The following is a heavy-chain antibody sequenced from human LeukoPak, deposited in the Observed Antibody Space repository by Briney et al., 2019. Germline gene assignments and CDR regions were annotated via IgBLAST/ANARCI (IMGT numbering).Heavy chain of an antibody. V-gene: IGHV4-31*03. CDR1: GGSISSGGYY. CDR3: ASSRLDLPRRDGYNSPLGY. J-gene: IGHJ4*02. Sequence: SGTLSLTCTVSGGSISSGGYYWSWIRQHPGKGLEWIGYIYYSGSTYYNSSLKSRVTISVDTSKNQFSLKLSSVTAADTAVYYCASSRLDLPRRDGYNSPLGYWGQGTLVTVSS. CDR2: IYYSGST. D-gene: IGHD5-24*01.